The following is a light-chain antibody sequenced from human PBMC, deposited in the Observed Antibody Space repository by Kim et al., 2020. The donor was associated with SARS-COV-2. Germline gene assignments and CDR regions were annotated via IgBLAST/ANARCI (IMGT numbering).Light chain of an antibody. CDR2: DAS. Sequence: EIVLTQSPATLSLSPGERATLSCRASQSVSSYLAWYQQKPGQAPRLLIYDASNRATGIPARFSGSGSVTDFTLTISSLEPEDFAVYYCQQRRGTFGQGTKLEI. CDR1: QSVSSY. V-gene: IGKV3-11*01. J-gene: IGKJ2*02. CDR3: QQRRGT.